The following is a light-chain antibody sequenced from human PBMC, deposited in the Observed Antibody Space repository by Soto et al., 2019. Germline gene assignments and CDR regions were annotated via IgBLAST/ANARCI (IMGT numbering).Light chain of an antibody. V-gene: IGLV2-8*01. CDR3: SSYAGSNNPNYV. J-gene: IGLJ1*01. CDR1: SSDVGGYNY. Sequence: QSALTQPPSASGSPGQSVTISCTGTSSDVGGYNYVSWYQQHPGKAPKLMIYVVSKRPSGVPDRFSGSKSGNTASLTVSGLQAEDEADYYCSSYAGSNNPNYVFGTGTKLTVL. CDR2: VVS.